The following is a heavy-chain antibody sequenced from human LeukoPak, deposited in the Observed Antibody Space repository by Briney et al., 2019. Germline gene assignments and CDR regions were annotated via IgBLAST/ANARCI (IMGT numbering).Heavy chain of an antibody. D-gene: IGHD6-13*01. J-gene: IGHJ6*03. CDR3: AREAPGRVAAAGTYYYYYYMDV. V-gene: IGHV4-4*07. CDR1: GGSISSYY. Sequence: PSETLSLTCTVSGGSISSYYWSWIRQPAGKGLEWIGRIYTSGSTNYNPSLKSRVTMSVDTSKNQFSLKLSSVTAADTAVYYYAREAPGRVAAAGTYYYYYYMDVWGKGTTVTVSS. CDR2: IYTSGST.